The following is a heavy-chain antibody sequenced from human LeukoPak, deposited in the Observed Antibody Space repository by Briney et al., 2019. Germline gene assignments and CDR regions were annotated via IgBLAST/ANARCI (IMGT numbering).Heavy chain of an antibody. CDR1: GGTFSSYA. J-gene: IGHJ5*02. CDR2: IIPILGIA. D-gene: IGHD1-7*01. CDR3: AREATTGTTPGMNWFDP. V-gene: IGHV1-69*04. Sequence: SVKVSCKASGGTFSSYAISWVRQAPGQGLEWMGRIIPILGIANYAQKFQGRVTITADESTSTAYMELSSLRSEDTAVFYCAREATTGTTPGMNWFDPWGQGTLVTVSS.